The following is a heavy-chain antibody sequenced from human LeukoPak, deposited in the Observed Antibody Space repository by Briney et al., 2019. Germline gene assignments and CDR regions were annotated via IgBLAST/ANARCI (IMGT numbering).Heavy chain of an antibody. J-gene: IGHJ5*02. V-gene: IGHV3-43*02. CDR2: ISGDGGST. D-gene: IGHD4-11*01. Sequence: GGSLRLSCAASGFTFDNYALHWVRQVPGKGLEWVSLISGDGGSTYYADSVKGRFTISRDNAKNTLYLQMNSLTAEDTAIYYCARSMGGSNDLWGQGTLVSVSS. CDR3: ARSMGGSNDL. CDR1: GFTFDNYA.